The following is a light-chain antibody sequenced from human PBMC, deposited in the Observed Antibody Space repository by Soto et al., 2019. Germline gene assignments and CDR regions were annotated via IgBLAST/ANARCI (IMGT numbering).Light chain of an antibody. J-gene: IGKJ1*01. CDR1: QSISGW. CDR3: QQYNSYPWT. CDR2: DVS. Sequence: SHLTHNTSSLSASVGDRVTVTCRASQSISGWLAWYQQKPGKAPKLLIYDVSSLESGVPSRFSGSGSGTEFTLAISSLQPDDFATYYCQQYNSYPWTFGQGTKVDNK. V-gene: IGKV1-5*01.